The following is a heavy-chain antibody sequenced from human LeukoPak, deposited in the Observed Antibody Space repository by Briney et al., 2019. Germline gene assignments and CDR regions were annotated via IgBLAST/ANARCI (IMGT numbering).Heavy chain of an antibody. J-gene: IGHJ4*02. D-gene: IGHD1-26*01. CDR3: ARDTSTINLPLLH. CDR2: ISSSSSYI. V-gene: IGHV3-21*01. CDR1: GFTVSSNY. Sequence: PGGSLRLSCAASGFTVSSNYMSWVRQAPGKGLEWVSSISSSSSYIYYADSVKGRFTISRDNAKNSLYLQMNSLRAEDTAVYYCARDTSTINLPLLHWGQGTLVTVSS.